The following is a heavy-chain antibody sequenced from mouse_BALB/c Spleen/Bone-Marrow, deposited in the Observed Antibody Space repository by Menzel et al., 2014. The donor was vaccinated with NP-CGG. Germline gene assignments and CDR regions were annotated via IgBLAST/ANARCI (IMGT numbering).Heavy chain of an antibody. Sequence: SGAALVKPGASVKLSCTASGFNIKDTYIHWVKQRPGQGLEWIGWIDPENGDTEYAPKFQGKATMTADTSSNTAYLQLSSLTSEDSAVYFCARRDGSTYYYAMDYWGQGTSVTVSS. CDR2: IDPENGDT. CDR1: GFNIKDTY. D-gene: IGHD1-1*01. V-gene: IGHV14-4*02. CDR3: ARRDGSTYYYAMDY. J-gene: IGHJ4*01.